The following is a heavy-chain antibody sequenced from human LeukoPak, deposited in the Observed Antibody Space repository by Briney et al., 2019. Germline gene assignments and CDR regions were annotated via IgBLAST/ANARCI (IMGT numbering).Heavy chain of an antibody. CDR3: AKTGLIAAAGTWWFDP. Sequence: PGGSLRLSCAASGFTFAKYAMSWVRQAPGKGLEWVSGVSGSGGFTYYADSVKGRFTISRDNSKNTLYMQMNSLRAEDTAVYYCAKTGLIAAAGTWWFDPWGQGTLVTVSS. CDR2: VSGSGGFT. J-gene: IGHJ5*02. CDR1: GFTFAKYA. D-gene: IGHD6-13*01. V-gene: IGHV3-23*01.